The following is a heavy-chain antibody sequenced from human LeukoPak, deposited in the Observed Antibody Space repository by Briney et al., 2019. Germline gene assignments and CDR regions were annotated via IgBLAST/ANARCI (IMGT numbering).Heavy chain of an antibody. Sequence: SETLSLTCTVSGGSISSYYWSWIRQPPGKGLEWIGCIYYSGRTNYSPSLKSRFTISVDTSNNQFSLKLSFVTAADTAVYYCARGYSYGYDALDVWGQGTMVTVSS. V-gene: IGHV4-59*01. CDR2: IYYSGRT. J-gene: IGHJ3*01. CDR1: GGSISSYY. CDR3: ARGYSYGYDALDV. D-gene: IGHD5-18*01.